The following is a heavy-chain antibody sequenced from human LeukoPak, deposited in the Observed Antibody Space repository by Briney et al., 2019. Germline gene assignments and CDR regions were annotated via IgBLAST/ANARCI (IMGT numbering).Heavy chain of an antibody. CDR3: ARVGRGYSFNVYYFDY. D-gene: IGHD5-18*01. Sequence: GGSLRLSCAVSGFTFGSYWMHWVRQAPGKGLEWVAIISYDGSNKYYADSVKGRFTISRDNSKNTLYLQMNSLRAEDTAVYYCARVGRGYSFNVYYFDYWGQGTLVTVSS. J-gene: IGHJ4*02. CDR1: GFTFGSYW. V-gene: IGHV3-30*03. CDR2: ISYDGSNK.